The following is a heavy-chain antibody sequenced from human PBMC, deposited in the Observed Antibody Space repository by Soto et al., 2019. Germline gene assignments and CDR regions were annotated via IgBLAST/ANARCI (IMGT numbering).Heavy chain of an antibody. CDR1: GYTFTNYY. J-gene: IGHJ4*02. CDR3: ARDEVVVATAPGY. Sequence: ASVKVSCKASGYTFTNYYLYWVRQAPGQGLEWMGIINSGGGSTTYAQKFQGRVTMTRDTSTSTLYMELSSLTSEDTAVYYCARDEVVVATAPGYWGLG. D-gene: IGHD2-21*02. CDR2: INSGGGST. V-gene: IGHV1-46*01.